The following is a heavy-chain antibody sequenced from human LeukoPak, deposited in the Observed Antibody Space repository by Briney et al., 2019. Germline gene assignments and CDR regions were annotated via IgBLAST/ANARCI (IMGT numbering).Heavy chain of an antibody. Sequence: WGSLTLTCAAPGCTFSRYARSWVRQPPGKGLEWVSAISCSGGSTYYAHSVKGRFTISRDNSKNTLYLQMNSLRAEDTAVYYCAKVGPPTAMVSYFDYWGQGTLVTVSS. V-gene: IGHV3-23*01. CDR2: ISCSGGST. D-gene: IGHD5-18*01. CDR3: AKVGPPTAMVSYFDY. J-gene: IGHJ4*02. CDR1: GCTFSRYA.